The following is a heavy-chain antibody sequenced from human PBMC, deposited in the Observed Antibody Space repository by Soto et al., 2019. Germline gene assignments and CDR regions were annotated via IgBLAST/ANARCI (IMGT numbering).Heavy chain of an antibody. D-gene: IGHD3-3*01. CDR2: IYHSGST. CDR3: ARESDFWSGRRCNYMDV. CDR1: SGSISSSNW. V-gene: IGHV4-4*02. J-gene: IGHJ6*03. Sequence: SETLSLTCAVSSGSISSSNWWSWVRQPPGKGLEWIGEIYHSGSTNYNPSLKSRVTISVDKSKNQFSLKLSSVTAADTAVYYCARESDFWSGRRCNYMDVWGKGTTVTVSS.